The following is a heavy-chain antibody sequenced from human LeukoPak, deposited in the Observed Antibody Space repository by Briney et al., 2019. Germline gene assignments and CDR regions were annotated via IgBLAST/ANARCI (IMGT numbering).Heavy chain of an antibody. V-gene: IGHV4-31*03. Sequence: SETLSLTCTVSGGSISSGGYYWSWIRQHPGKGLEWIGYIYYSGSTYYNPSLKSRVTISVDTSKHQFSLKLSSVTAADTAVYYCARVTMVRGVILYGYYFDYWGQGTLVTVSS. CDR2: IYYSGST. CDR3: ARVTMVRGVILYGYYFDY. CDR1: GGSISSGGYY. D-gene: IGHD3-10*01. J-gene: IGHJ4*02.